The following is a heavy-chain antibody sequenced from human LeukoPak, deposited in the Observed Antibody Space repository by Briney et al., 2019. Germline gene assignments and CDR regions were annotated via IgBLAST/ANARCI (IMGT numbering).Heavy chain of an antibody. CDR3: AREPPRYSYGSYYFDY. Sequence: GGSLRLSCAASGFTFSSYSMNWVRQAPGKGLEWVSSISSSSSYICYADSVKGRFTISRDNAKNSLYLQMNSPRAEDTAVYYCAREPPRYSYGSYYFDYWGQGTLVTVSS. CDR2: ISSSSSYI. J-gene: IGHJ4*02. V-gene: IGHV3-21*01. D-gene: IGHD5-18*01. CDR1: GFTFSSYS.